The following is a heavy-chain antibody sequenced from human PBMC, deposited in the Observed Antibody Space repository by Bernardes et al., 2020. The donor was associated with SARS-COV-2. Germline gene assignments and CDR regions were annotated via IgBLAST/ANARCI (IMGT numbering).Heavy chain of an antibody. CDR1: GHTFSSYW. CDR3: ASQGDCSGGTCQHY. CDR2: INSDGSRT. D-gene: IGHD2-15*01. Sequence: GGSLRLSCAASGHTFSSYWMHWVLQVPGKGLVWVVRINSDGSRTAYADSVKGRFTISRDNAKNTQHLQMNSLSAEDTAVYYCASQGDCSGGTCQHYWGQGTQVTDSS. J-gene: IGHJ4*02. V-gene: IGHV3-74*01.